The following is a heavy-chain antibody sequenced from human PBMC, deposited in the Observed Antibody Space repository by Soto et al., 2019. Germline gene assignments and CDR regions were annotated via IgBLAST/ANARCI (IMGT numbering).Heavy chain of an antibody. CDR3: ARGIRTIFGVATSDY. J-gene: IGHJ4*02. Sequence: PSETLSLTCAVYGGSFSGYYWSWIRQPPGKGLEWIGEINHSGSTNYNPSLKSRVTISVDTSKNQFSLKLSSVTAADTAVYYCARGIRTIFGVATSDYWGQGTLVTVSS. D-gene: IGHD3-3*01. CDR2: INHSGST. CDR1: GGSFSGYY. V-gene: IGHV4-34*01.